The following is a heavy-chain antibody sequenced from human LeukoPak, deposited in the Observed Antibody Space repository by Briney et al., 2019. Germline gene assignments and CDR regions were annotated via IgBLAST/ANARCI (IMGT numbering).Heavy chain of an antibody. Sequence: SETLSLTCTVSGGSVSSGGYDWSWIRQPPGKGLEWIGYIYYSGSTNYNPSLKSRVTISLDTSKNQFSLKLNSVTAADTAVYYCASAPNVRYFDYWGQGTLVTVSS. V-gene: IGHV4-61*08. CDR2: IYYSGST. CDR1: GGSVSSGGYD. CDR3: ASAPNVRYFDY. J-gene: IGHJ4*02.